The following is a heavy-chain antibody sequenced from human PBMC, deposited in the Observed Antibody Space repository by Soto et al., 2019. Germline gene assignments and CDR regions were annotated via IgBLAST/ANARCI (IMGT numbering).Heavy chain of an antibody. CDR3: ARGSGFQAGVHGY. V-gene: IGHV3-74*03. Sequence: GGSLRLSCAASGFSFSSYWMHWVRQVPGRGLVWVSGINSDGTATKYAGSVKGRFAISRDNANNTLHLQMSSLRAEDTAVYYCARGSGFQAGVHGYWGQGTLVTVSS. CDR1: GFSFSSYW. CDR2: INSDGTAT. J-gene: IGHJ4*02. D-gene: IGHD6-25*01.